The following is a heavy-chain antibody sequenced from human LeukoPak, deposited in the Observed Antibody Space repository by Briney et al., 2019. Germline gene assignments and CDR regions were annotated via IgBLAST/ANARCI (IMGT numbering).Heavy chain of an antibody. J-gene: IGHJ6*02. Sequence: ASVKVSCKASGYTFTGYYMHWVRQAPGQGLEWMGWINPNSGGTNYAQKLQGRVTMTTDTSTSTAYMELRSLRSDDTAVYYCARDRKYQLLAYYYYGMDVWGQGTTVTVSS. CDR2: INPNSGGT. CDR3: ARDRKYQLLAYYYYGMDV. CDR1: GYTFTGYY. D-gene: IGHD2-2*01. V-gene: IGHV1-2*02.